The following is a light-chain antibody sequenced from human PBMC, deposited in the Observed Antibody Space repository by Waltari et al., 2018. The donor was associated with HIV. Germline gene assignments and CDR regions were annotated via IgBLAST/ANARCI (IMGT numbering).Light chain of an antibody. V-gene: IGLV3-21*02. CDR3: QVWDSSSDHVV. J-gene: IGLJ2*01. Sequence: SYVLTQPPSVSVAPGQTARISCGGNNIGSKSVHWYQQRPGQAPLLVIYDDSDRPSGIPERFSGSSTGDTATLTISRFEAGDEADFYCQVWDSSSDHVVFGGGTKLTVL. CDR2: DDS. CDR1: NIGSKS.